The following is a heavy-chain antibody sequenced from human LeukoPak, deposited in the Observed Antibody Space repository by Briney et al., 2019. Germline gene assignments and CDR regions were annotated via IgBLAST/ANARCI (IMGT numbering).Heavy chain of an antibody. CDR2: IYYSGST. V-gene: IGHV4-59*08. D-gene: IGHD3-22*01. CDR3: ARHGTPAAYYYDSSGYDAFDI. J-gene: IGHJ3*02. Sequence: SETLSLTCTVSGGSINSYYWSWIRQPPGKGLEWVGYIYYSGSTKYNPSLKSRVTITVDTSKNQFSLKLSSVTAADTAVYYCARHGTPAAYYYDSSGYDAFDIWGQGTMVTVSS. CDR1: GGSINSYY.